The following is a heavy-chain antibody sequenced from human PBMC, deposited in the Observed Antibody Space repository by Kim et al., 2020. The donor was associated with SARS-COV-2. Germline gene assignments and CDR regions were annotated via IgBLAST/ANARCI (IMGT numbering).Heavy chain of an antibody. V-gene: IGHV3-21*01. D-gene: IGHD3-9*01. Sequence: VKGRFTLSRDTAKNSLYLQMNSLRAEDTAVYYCARGDFDWLLYYYYGMDVWGQGTTVTVSS. CDR3: ARGDFDWLLYYYYGMDV. J-gene: IGHJ6*02.